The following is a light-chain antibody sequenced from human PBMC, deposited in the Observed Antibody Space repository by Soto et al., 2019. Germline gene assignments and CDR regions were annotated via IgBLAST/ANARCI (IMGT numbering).Light chain of an antibody. V-gene: IGLV1-47*02. CDR3: AAWDDSLSGPV. CDR2: SNS. Sequence: QSVLTQPPSASGTPGQRVTISCSGRRSNIGTNYVYWYQQFPGTAPKLHIYSNSHRPSGVPDRFSGSKSGTSASLAISGLRSDDEADYYCAAWDDSLSGPVFGGGTKLTVL. J-gene: IGLJ3*02. CDR1: RSNIGTNY.